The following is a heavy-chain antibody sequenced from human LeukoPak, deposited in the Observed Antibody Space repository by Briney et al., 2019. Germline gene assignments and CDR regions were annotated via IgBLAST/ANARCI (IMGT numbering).Heavy chain of an antibody. CDR2: INPTSGGT. CDR1: GYTFTSYG. D-gene: IGHD6-13*01. Sequence: ASVKVSCKASGYTFTSYGISWVRQAPGQGLEWMGWINPTSGGTKYAQKFQGRVTMTRDTSISTAYMELSRLRSDDTAVYYCARDAALSSSWYASWYYYYMDVWGKGTTVTISS. J-gene: IGHJ6*03. V-gene: IGHV1-2*02. CDR3: ARDAALSSSWYASWYYYYMDV.